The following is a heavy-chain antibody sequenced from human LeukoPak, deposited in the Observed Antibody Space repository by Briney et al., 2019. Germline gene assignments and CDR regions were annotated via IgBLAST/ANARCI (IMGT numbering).Heavy chain of an antibody. CDR2: VNPYSGGT. Sequence: ASVKVSCKTSGYSFSDFYVHWVRQAPEQGLEWMGWVNPYSGGTNYAQKFQGRVTLTRDTSISTANMELTRLTFDDTAVYYCVRGRAIRGLSISGYYPWYAMDFWGQGTTVIVSS. V-gene: IGHV1-2*02. D-gene: IGHD3-10*01. CDR1: GYSFSDFY. J-gene: IGHJ6*02. CDR3: VRGRAIRGLSISGYYPWYAMDF.